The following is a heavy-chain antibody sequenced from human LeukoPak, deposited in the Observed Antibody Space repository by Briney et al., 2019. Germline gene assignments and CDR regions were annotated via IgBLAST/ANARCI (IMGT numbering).Heavy chain of an antibody. D-gene: IGHD3-16*02. CDR2: ISTSGSST. V-gene: IGHV3-23*01. Sequence: GVSLRLSCAAPGFTFSSYAMSWVRQAPVQGLEWVSAISTSGSSTYYADSVKGRFTISRDNSKNTLYLQMNSLRVEDTAVYYCAIPGPSYRRFDHWGQGTLVTVSS. CDR1: GFTFSSYA. CDR3: AIPGPSYRRFDH. J-gene: IGHJ4*02.